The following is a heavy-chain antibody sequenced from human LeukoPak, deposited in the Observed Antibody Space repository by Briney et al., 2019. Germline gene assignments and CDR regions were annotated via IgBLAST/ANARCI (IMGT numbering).Heavy chain of an antibody. CDR1: GFTFSRYA. D-gene: IGHD6-13*01. CDR2: ISKSGDHT. Sequence: GGSLRLSWAASGFTFSRYAMSWVRQAPGKGLEWVSAISKSGDHTYYADSVKCRFTISRDNSKDTLYLRMNSLRAEDTALYYCASPLSSNWYNYWGQGTLVTVPS. CDR3: ASPLSSNWYNY. J-gene: IGHJ4*02. V-gene: IGHV3-23*01.